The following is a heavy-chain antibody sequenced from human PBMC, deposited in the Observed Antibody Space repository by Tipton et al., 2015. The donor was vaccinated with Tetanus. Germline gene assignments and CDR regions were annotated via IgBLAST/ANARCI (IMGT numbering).Heavy chain of an antibody. CDR1: GGSFSGYY. D-gene: IGHD2-15*01. CDR2: IDHSGST. J-gene: IGHJ3*02. CDR3: ARDRTICSGGSCYGIPGAFDI. Sequence: TLSLTCAVFGGSFSGYYWNWIRQPPGKGLEWIGQIDHSGSTSYNPSLKSRVTISVDTSKNQFSLNLSSVTAADTAVYYCARDRTICSGGSCYGIPGAFDIWGQGTMVTVSS. V-gene: IGHV4-34*01.